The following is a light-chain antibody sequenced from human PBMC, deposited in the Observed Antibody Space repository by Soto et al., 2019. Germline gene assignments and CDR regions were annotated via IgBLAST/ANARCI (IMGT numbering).Light chain of an antibody. Sequence: VVTQSADTLSVSPGERATLACRASQSVSSYLAWYQQKPGQAPRLLIYDASNRATGIPARFSGSGSGTDFTLTIGSLEPEDFAVYYCQQRSNWPITFGQGTRLEI. CDR3: QQRSNWPIT. V-gene: IGKV3-11*01. CDR1: QSVSSY. J-gene: IGKJ5*01. CDR2: DAS.